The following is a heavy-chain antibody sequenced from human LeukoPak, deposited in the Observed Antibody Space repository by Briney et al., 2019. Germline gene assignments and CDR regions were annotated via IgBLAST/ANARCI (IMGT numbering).Heavy chain of an antibody. J-gene: IGHJ5*01. CDR1: GFTVSNNY. Sequence: GGSLRLSCAASGFTVSNNYMSWVRQAPGQGLDWVSTIYRSGTPHYADSVKGRFTISSDNANNTLYLQMNSLRAEDTAVYFCARSGGHTFESWGQGTLVTVS. CDR2: IYRSGTP. D-gene: IGHD3-16*01. CDR3: ARSGGHTFES. V-gene: IGHV3-66*01.